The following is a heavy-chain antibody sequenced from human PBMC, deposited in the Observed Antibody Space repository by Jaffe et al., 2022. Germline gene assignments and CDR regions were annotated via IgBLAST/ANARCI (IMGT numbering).Heavy chain of an antibody. CDR2: IYTSGST. V-gene: IGHV4-61*02. J-gene: IGHJ4*02. D-gene: IGHD2-15*01. CDR3: ARGRAATPFDY. Sequence: QVQLQESGPGLVKPSQTLSLTCTVSGGSISSGSYYWSWIRQPAGKGLEWIGRIYTSGSTNYNPSLKSRVTISVDTSKNQFSLKLSSVTAADTAVYYCARGRAATPFDYWGQGTLVTVSS. CDR1: GGSISSGSYY.